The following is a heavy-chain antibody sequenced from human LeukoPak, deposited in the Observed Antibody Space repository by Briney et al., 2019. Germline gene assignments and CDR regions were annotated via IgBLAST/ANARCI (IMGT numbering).Heavy chain of an antibody. D-gene: IGHD3-22*01. CDR3: ARDPTMIVVVTNFDY. CDR1: GFTFSDYY. Sequence: GGSLRLSCAASGFTFSDYYMSWIRQAPGKGLEWVSYISSSGSTVYYADSVKGRFTISRDSAKNSLYLQMNSLRAEDAAVYYCARDPTMIVVVTNFDYWGQGTLVTVSS. J-gene: IGHJ4*02. CDR2: ISSSGSTV. V-gene: IGHV3-11*01.